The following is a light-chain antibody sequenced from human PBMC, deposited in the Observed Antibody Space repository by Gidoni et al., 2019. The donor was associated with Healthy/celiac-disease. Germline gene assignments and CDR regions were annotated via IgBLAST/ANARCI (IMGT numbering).Light chain of an antibody. Sequence: IVFTPSPGTLSVSPGERATLSCRASQSVSRRYLAWYQQKPGQAPRLLIYGASSRATGIPDRFSGSGSGTDFTLTISRLEPEDFAVYYCQQYGSSPGYTFGQGTKLEIK. CDR1: QSVSRRY. V-gene: IGKV3-20*01. CDR3: QQYGSSPGYT. CDR2: GAS. J-gene: IGKJ2*01.